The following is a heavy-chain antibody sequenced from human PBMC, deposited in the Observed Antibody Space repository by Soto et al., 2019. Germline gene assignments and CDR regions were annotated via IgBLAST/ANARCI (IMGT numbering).Heavy chain of an antibody. CDR3: ARGVQGTAKP. D-gene: IGHD2-21*02. CDR1: GFTFSSYA. V-gene: IGHV3-13*01. CDR2: IGTGGGT. Sequence: EVQLVQSGGGLVHPGGSLRLSCAGSGFTFSSYAMHWVRQAPGKGLEWVSAIGTGGGTYYADSVKGRFTISRDNAKNSLYLQLNSLRAEDTAVYYCARGVQGTAKPWGQGTLVTVSS. J-gene: IGHJ1*01.